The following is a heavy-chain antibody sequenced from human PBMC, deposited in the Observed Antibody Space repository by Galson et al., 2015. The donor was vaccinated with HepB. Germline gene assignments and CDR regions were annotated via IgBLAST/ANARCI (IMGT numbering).Heavy chain of an antibody. J-gene: IGHJ6*03. D-gene: IGHD3-3*01. V-gene: IGHV1-2*02. CDR3: ARGFGDFWSGYTYYYYYMDV. CDR2: INPNSGGT. CDR1: GYTFTGYY. Sequence: SVKVSCKASGYTFTGYYMHWVRQAPGQGLEWMGWINPNSGGTNYAQKFQGRVTMTRDTSISTAYMELSRLRSDDTAVYYCARGFGDFWSGYTYYYYYMDVWGKGTTVTVSS.